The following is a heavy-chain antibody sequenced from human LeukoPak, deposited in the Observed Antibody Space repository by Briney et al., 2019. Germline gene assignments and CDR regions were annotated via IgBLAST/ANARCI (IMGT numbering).Heavy chain of an antibody. V-gene: IGHV3-48*03. CDR1: GFSFSSYA. D-gene: IGHD5-12*01. CDR3: ARDPGSGYEEHFDY. J-gene: IGHJ4*02. CDR2: ISSSGSSI. Sequence: GGSLRLSCAASGFSFSSYAMHWVRQAPGKGLGWVSYISSSGSSIYYADSVKGRFTISRDNAKDSLYLQMNSLRAEDTAVYYCARDPGSGYEEHFDYWGQGTLVTVSS.